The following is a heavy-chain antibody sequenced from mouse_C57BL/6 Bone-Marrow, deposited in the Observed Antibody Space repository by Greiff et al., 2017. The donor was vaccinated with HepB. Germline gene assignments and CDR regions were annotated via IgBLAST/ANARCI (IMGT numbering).Heavy chain of an antibody. Sequence: VQLKQSGPELVKPGDSVKISCKASGYSFTGYFMNWVMQSHGKSLEWIGRINPYNGDTFYNQKLKGKATLTVDKSSITANMELRSLPSEDSAVYYCAREDYGSPHWYFDVWGTGTTVTVSS. CDR2: INPYNGDT. V-gene: IGHV1-20*01. D-gene: IGHD1-1*01. J-gene: IGHJ1*03. CDR3: AREDYGSPHWYFDV. CDR1: GYSFTGYF.